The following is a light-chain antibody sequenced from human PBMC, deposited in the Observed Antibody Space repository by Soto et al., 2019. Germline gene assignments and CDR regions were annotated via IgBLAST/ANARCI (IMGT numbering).Light chain of an antibody. Sequence: IQLTQSPSSLSASVGDRVTITCRASQAISSYLAWYQQKPGRAPNLLIYGASTLQSGVPSRFSGSGSGTDFTLTISSLQPEDFATYYCQQLNSYPRTFGQGTKVESK. CDR1: QAISSY. CDR3: QQLNSYPRT. J-gene: IGKJ1*01. CDR2: GAS. V-gene: IGKV1-9*01.